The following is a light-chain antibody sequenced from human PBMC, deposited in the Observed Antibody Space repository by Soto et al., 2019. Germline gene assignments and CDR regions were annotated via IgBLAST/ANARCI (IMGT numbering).Light chain of an antibody. CDR3: SSYTSSSTLWV. J-gene: IGLJ3*02. V-gene: IGLV2-14*01. CDR1: SSDVGGYNY. CDR2: DVS. Sequence: QSVLTQPASVSGSPGQSITISCTGTSSDVGGYNYVSWYQQHPGKAPKLMIYDVSNRSSGVSNRFSGSKSGNTASLTISGLQAEDEADYYCSSYTSSSTLWVFGGGTKLTVL.